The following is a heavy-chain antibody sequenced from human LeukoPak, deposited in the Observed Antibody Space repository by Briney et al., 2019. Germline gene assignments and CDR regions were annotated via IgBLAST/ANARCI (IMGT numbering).Heavy chain of an antibody. CDR3: AESVADYYYGMDV. V-gene: IGHV4-39*07. J-gene: IGHJ6*02. CDR2: IYNSGST. Sequence: SETLSLTCTVSGGSISKSSYYWGWIRQPPGKGLEWIGSIYNSGSTYYNPSLKSRVTISVDTSKNQFSLKLSSVTAADTAVYYCAESVADYYYGMDVWGQGTTVTVSS. CDR1: GGSISKSSYY. D-gene: IGHD6-19*01.